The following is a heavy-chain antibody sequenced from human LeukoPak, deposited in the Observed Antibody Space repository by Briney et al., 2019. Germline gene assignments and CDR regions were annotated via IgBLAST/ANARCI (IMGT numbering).Heavy chain of an antibody. Sequence: GGSLRLSCAASGFTFSSYAMSWVRQAPGKGLEWVSAISGSGGSTYYADSVKGRFTISRDNSKNTLYLQMNSLRAEDTAVYYCAKVLGYCSSTSCYFQDAFDIWGQGTMVTVSS. CDR3: AKVLGYCSSTSCYFQDAFDI. J-gene: IGHJ3*02. CDR2: ISGSGGST. V-gene: IGHV3-23*01. D-gene: IGHD2-2*01. CDR1: GFTFSSYA.